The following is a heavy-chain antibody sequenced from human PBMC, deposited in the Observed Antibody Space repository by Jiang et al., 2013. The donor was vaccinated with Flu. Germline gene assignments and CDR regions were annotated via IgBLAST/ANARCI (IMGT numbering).Heavy chain of an antibody. V-gene: IGHV3-13*01. D-gene: IGHD6-13*01. CDR3: ARGIRGFIDY. CDR1: GFTFSRFH. J-gene: IGHJ4*02. CDR2: IGTADDT. Sequence: QLVESGGGLVQPGGSLRLSCAASGFTFSRFHIHWVRQAAGKGLEWVSGIGTADDTYYPGSVKGRFTVSRESAKNASYLQMNSLSAGDTAVYYCARGIRGFIDYWGQGTLVTVSS.